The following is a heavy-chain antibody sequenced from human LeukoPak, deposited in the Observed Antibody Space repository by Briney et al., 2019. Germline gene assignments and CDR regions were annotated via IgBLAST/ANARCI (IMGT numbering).Heavy chain of an antibody. CDR3: AKGRALEVVAAFNY. J-gene: IGHJ4*02. CDR1: GLTFSNQW. Sequence: PGGSLRLSCVVSGLTFSNQWMHWVRQAPGKGLVWVSHIINEGSDTRYADSVKGRFTISRDNSKNTLYLQMNSLRADDTAVYYCAKGRALEVVAAFNYWGQGTVVTVSS. V-gene: IGHV3-74*01. D-gene: IGHD2-15*01. CDR2: IINEGSDT.